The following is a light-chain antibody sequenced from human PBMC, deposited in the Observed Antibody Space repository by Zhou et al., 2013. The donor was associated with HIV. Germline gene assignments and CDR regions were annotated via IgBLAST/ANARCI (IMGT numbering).Light chain of an antibody. CDR1: QSISSY. J-gene: IGKJ1*01. CDR3: QQSYSTPRT. V-gene: IGKV1-39*01. Sequence: DIQMTQSPSSLSASVGDRVTITCRASQSISSYLNWYQQKPGKAPKLLIYAASSLQRGVPSRFSGSGSGTDFTLTISSLQPEDFANYYCQQSYSTPRTFGQGPRWK. CDR2: AAS.